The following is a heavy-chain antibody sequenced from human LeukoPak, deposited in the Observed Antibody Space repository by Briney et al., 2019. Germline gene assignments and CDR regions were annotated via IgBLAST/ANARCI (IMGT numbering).Heavy chain of an antibody. CDR3: ARVTKGVPAAIGKFDP. Sequence: GSLRLSCASSGFTFSDYYMSWIRQPPGKGLEWIGEINHSGSTNYNPSLKSRVTISVDTSKNQFSLKLSSVTAADTAVYYCARVTKGVPAAIGKFDPWGQGTLVTVSS. CDR2: INHSGST. D-gene: IGHD2-2*02. CDR1: GFTFSDYY. J-gene: IGHJ5*02. V-gene: IGHV4-34*01.